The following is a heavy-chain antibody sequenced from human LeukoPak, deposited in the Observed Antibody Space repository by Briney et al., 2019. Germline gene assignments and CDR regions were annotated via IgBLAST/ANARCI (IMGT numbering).Heavy chain of an antibody. CDR1: GGSISSGGYY. CDR2: IYYSGST. D-gene: IGHD6-6*01. J-gene: IGHJ4*02. Sequence: SETLSLTCTVSGGSISSGGYYWSWIRQHPGKGLEWIGYIYYSGSTYYNPSLKSQVTISVDTSKNQFSLKLSSVTAADTAVYYCARDGLGSSGFDYWGQGTLVTVSS. V-gene: IGHV4-31*01. CDR3: ARDGLGSSGFDY.